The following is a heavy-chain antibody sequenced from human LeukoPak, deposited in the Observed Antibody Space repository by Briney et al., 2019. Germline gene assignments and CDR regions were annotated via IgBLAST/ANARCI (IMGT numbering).Heavy chain of an antibody. CDR3: ARAHSIASYYCGVDV. CDR1: GGSVISGSSY. Sequence: SETLSLTCTVSGGSVISGSSYWGCIRQPPGKGLECIGNIFYSGSTYYNPSLQSRVTISVDTSQNQFSLTLSSVTAADTAVYFCARAHSIASYYCGVDVWGQGTTVTVSS. J-gene: IGHJ6*02. CDR2: IFYSGST. V-gene: IGHV4-39*07. D-gene: IGHD6-13*01.